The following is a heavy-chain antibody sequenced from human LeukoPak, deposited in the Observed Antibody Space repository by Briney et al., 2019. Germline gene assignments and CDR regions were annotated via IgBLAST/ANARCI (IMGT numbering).Heavy chain of an antibody. CDR3: ARDFRSSWLNWFDR. Sequence: SVTLSCTSSVCTFTIYAISWVRHAHGQGLEWMGGIIPIFGTANYAQKFQGRVTITADESTSTAYMELSSLRSEDTAVYYCARDFRSSWLNWFDRWGQGTLVTVSS. J-gene: IGHJ5*02. V-gene: IGHV1-69*01. D-gene: IGHD6-13*01. CDR1: VCTFTIYA. CDR2: IIPIFGTA.